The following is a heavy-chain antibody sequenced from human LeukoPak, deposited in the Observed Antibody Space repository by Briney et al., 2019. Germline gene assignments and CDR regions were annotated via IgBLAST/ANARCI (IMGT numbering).Heavy chain of an antibody. CDR2: INPSSGGT. J-gene: IGHJ6*03. CDR3: ARGVVAATFYYYMDV. Sequence: ASVKVSCKPSGYTFTRYYIHWVRQAPGQGLEWMGWINPSSGGTNYPQNFQGRVTMTRDTSLSTAYMEVSGLRSDDTAVYYCARGVVAATFYYYMDVWGKGTTVTVSS. D-gene: IGHD2-15*01. CDR1: GYTFTRYY. V-gene: IGHV1-2*02.